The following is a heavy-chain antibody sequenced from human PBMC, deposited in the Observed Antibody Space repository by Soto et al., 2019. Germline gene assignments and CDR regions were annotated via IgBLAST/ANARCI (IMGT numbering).Heavy chain of an antibody. D-gene: IGHD3-3*01. Sequence: GGSLRLSCAASGFTFSNAWMSWVRQAPGKGLEWVGRIKSKTDGGTTDYAAPVKGRFTISRDDSKTTLYLQMNSLKTEDTAVYYCTTDSITIFGVVTDFDYWDQGTLVTVSS. J-gene: IGHJ4*02. CDR2: IKSKTDGGTT. V-gene: IGHV3-15*01. CDR1: GFTFSNAW. CDR3: TTDSITIFGVVTDFDY.